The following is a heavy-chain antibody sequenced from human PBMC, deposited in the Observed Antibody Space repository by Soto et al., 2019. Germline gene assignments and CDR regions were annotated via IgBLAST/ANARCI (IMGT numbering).Heavy chain of an antibody. CDR3: ASSIDFGVAAIDY. Sequence: EVQLVDAGGGLVKPRGSLRLSCAASGFTFSIYSMNWVRQAPGTGLEWGSSISSSSSYIYYADSVKGRFTISRDNAKNTLYLQMNSLRAEDTAVYYCASSIDFGVAAIDYWGQGTLVTVSS. V-gene: IGHV3-21*01. D-gene: IGHD3-3*01. CDR2: ISSSSSYI. J-gene: IGHJ4*02. CDR1: GFTFSIYS.